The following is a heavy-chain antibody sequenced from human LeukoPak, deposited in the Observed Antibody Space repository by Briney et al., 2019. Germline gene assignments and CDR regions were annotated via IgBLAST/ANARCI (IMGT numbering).Heavy chain of an antibody. Sequence: GGSLRLSCAASGFAFSSHWVFWVRQAPGKGLEWVSSISSSSSYIYYADSVKGRFTISRDNAKNSLYLQMNSLRAEDTAVYYCARDRTALYYFDYWGQGTLVTVSS. D-gene: IGHD2-2*02. CDR2: ISSSSSYI. J-gene: IGHJ4*02. CDR3: ARDRTALYYFDY. V-gene: IGHV3-21*01. CDR1: GFAFSSHW.